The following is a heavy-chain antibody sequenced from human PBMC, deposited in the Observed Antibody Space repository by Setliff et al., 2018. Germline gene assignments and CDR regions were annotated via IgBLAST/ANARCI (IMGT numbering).Heavy chain of an antibody. CDR2: IMPIFGTI. CDR3: ARERGDIVTTTSYYYYLDV. V-gene: IGHV1-69*05. J-gene: IGHJ6*03. Sequence: ASVKVSCKASGGTFSTYGITWVRQAPGQGLEWVGGIMPIFGTINYAQRFQGRVTITTDESTSTAYMELSSLRSEDTAVYYCARERGDIVTTTSYYYYLDVWGKGTTVTVSS. CDR1: GGTFSTYG. D-gene: IGHD5-12*01.